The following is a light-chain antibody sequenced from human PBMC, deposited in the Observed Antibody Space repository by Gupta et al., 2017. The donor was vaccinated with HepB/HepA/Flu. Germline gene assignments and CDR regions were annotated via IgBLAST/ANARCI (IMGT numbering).Light chain of an antibody. J-gene: IGKJ1*01. Sequence: DIVFTHPPSTLSLSPGERATLSCRASQIVISYLAWYQQKPGQAPRLLIYDASTRATGIPARFSGSGSGTEFTLTISSLEPEDFAVYYSQQRNNYPGTFGEGTKVEIK. CDR1: QIVISY. CDR2: DAS. CDR3: QQRNNYPGT. V-gene: IGKV3-11*01.